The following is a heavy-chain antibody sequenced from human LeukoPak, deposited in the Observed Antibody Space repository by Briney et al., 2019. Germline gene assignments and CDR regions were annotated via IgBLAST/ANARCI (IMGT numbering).Heavy chain of an antibody. CDR1: GFTFSSYG. Sequence: GRSLRLSCAASGFTFSSYGMHWVRQAPGKGLEWVAVIWYDGSNKYYADSVKGRFTISRDNSKNTLYLQMNSLRAEDTAVYYCARGSGYSCYDAVDYWGQGTLVTVSS. D-gene: IGHD5-12*01. V-gene: IGHV3-33*01. CDR2: IWYDGSNK. CDR3: ARGSGYSCYDAVDY. J-gene: IGHJ4*02.